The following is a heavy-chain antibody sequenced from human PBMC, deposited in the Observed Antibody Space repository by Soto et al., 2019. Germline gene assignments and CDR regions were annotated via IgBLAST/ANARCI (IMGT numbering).Heavy chain of an antibody. CDR1: GYTFTGYY. V-gene: IGHV1-2*04. D-gene: IGHD2-2*01. CDR2: INPNSGGT. J-gene: IGHJ6*02. Sequence: ASLKVSCKTSGYTFTGYYMHCVRHSPGQGLEWMGWINPNSGGTNYAQKFQGWVTMTRDTSISTAYMELSRLRSDDTAVYYCARDLSPDIVVVPAAPPVSYGMDVWGQGTTVTV. CDR3: ARDLSPDIVVVPAAPPVSYGMDV.